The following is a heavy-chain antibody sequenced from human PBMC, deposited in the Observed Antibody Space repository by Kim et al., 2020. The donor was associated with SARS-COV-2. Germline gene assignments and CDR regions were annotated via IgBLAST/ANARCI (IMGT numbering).Heavy chain of an antibody. J-gene: IGHJ4*02. CDR1: GYTFTSYY. CDR2: IKPSGGST. V-gene: IGHV1-46*01. D-gene: IGHD1-26*01. CDR3: ARGLIVGATTSYDN. Sequence: ASVKVSCKASGYTFTSYYMHWVRQAPGQGLEWMGRIKPSGGSTSYAQKFQGRVTMTRDTSTSTAYMVLSGLGSEDTAVYFCARGLIVGATTSYDNWGQGTLVTVSS.